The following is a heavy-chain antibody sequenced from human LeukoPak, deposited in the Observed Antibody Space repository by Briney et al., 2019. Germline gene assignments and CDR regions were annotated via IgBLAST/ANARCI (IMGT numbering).Heavy chain of an antibody. D-gene: IGHD2-2*01. CDR1: GFTFSSYA. CDR3: ATHYCDSTSCYAGGDY. V-gene: IGHV3-23*01. Sequence: AGGSLRLSCAASGFTFSSYAMSWVRQAPGKGLEWVSAISGSGGSAYYTDSVKGRFTISRDNSKSTLYLQMNSLRAEDTAVYYCATHYCDSTSCYAGGDYWGQGTLVTVSS. CDR2: ISGSGGSA. J-gene: IGHJ4*02.